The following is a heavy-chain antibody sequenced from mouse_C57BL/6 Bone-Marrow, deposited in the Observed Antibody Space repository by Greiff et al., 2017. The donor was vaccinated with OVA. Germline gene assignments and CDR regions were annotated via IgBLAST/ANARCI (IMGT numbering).Heavy chain of an antibody. CDR2: IYPRSGNT. CDR1: GYTFTSYG. Sequence: VQLQESGAELARPGASVKLSCKASGYTFTSYGISWVKQRTGQGLEWIGEIYPRSGNTYYNEKFKGKATLTADKSSSTAYMELRSLTSEASAVYFCASPLTAYWYFDVWGTGTTVTVSS. CDR3: ASPLTAYWYFDV. V-gene: IGHV1-81*01. D-gene: IGHD2-13*01. J-gene: IGHJ1*03.